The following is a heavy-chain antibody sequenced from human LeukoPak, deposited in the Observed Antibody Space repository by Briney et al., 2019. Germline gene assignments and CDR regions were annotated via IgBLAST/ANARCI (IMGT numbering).Heavy chain of an antibody. J-gene: IGHJ6*03. D-gene: IGHD3-10*01. V-gene: IGHV2-5*01. Sequence: SGPTLVNPTQTLTLTCTFSGFSLSTSGVGVGWIRQPPGKALEWLALIYWNDNKRYSPSLKSRLTITKDTSKNQVVLTMTNMDPVDTATYYCTRHYYQRGDDSYYMDVWGKGTTITISS. CDR1: GFSLSTSGVG. CDR2: IYWNDNK. CDR3: TRHYYQRGDDSYYMDV.